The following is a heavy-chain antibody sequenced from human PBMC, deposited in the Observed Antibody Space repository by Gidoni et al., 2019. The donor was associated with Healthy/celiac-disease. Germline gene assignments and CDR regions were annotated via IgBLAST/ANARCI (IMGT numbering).Heavy chain of an antibody. V-gene: IGHV1-46*01. Sequence: QVQLVQSGAEVKKPGASVKVSCKASGYTFTSYYMHWVRQAPGQGLEWMGIINPSGGSTSYAQKFQGRVTMTRDTSTSTVYMELSSLRSEDTAVYYCARGSVLRYFDWSVLPGFDYWGQGTLVTVSS. CDR1: GYTFTSYY. CDR3: ARGSVLRYFDWSVLPGFDY. J-gene: IGHJ4*02. CDR2: INPSGGST. D-gene: IGHD3-9*01.